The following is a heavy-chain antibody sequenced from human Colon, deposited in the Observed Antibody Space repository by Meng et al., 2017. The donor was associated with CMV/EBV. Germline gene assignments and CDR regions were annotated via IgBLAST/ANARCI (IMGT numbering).Heavy chain of an antibody. Sequence: SGCSIRSSTWWSCVRQSPGKRLEWIGEIFHTGSINYNASLESRVTISIDKSNNQFSLKLPSVTAADTAVYYCARVRGYSYGPYWYFDLWGRGTLVTVSS. D-gene: IGHD5-18*01. J-gene: IGHJ2*01. CDR3: ARVRGYSYGPYWYFDL. CDR1: GCSIRSSTW. CDR2: IFHTGSI. V-gene: IGHV4-4*02.